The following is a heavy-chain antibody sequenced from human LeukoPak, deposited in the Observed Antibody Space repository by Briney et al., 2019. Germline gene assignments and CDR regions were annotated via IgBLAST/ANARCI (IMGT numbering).Heavy chain of an antibody. J-gene: IGHJ5*02. V-gene: IGHV4-31*03. CDR2: IYYSGST. CDR3: ARAVGYSYGTNGWFDP. Sequence: SQTLSLTCTVSGGSISSGGYYWRWIRQHPGKGLEWIGYIYYSGSTYYNPSLKSRVTISVDTSKNQFSLKLSSVTAADTAVYYCARAVGYSYGTNGWFDPWGQGTLVTVSS. CDR1: GGSISSGGYY. D-gene: IGHD5-18*01.